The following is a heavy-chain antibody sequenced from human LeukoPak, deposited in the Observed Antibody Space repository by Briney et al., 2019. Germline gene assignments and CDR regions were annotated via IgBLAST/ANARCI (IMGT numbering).Heavy chain of an antibody. V-gene: IGHV3-30-3*01. D-gene: IGHD2-2*01. Sequence: PGRSLRLSCAASGFTFSSYAMHWVRQAPGKGLERVAVISYDGSNKYYADSVKGRFTISRDNSKNTLYLQMNSLRAEDTAVYYCAKSSSAYGDYWGQGTLVTVSS. J-gene: IGHJ4*02. CDR1: GFTFSSYA. CDR2: ISYDGSNK. CDR3: AKSSSAYGDY.